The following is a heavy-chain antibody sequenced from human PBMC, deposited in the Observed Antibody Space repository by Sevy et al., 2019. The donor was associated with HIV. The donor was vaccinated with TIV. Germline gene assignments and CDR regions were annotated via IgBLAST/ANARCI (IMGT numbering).Heavy chain of an antibody. Sequence: GGSLRLSCAASGFTFSSYWMHWVRQAPGKGLVWVSRINSDGSSTHYADSVKGRFTISRDNAKNTLYLQMSSLRAEDTAVYYCARGCGGDCAGAFDIWGQGTMVTVSS. CDR1: GFTFSSYW. CDR3: ARGCGGDCAGAFDI. V-gene: IGHV3-74*01. D-gene: IGHD2-21*02. CDR2: INSDGSST. J-gene: IGHJ3*02.